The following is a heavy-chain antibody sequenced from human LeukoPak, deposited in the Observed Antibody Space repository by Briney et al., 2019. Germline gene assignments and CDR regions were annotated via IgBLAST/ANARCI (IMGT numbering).Heavy chain of an antibody. CDR3: ARCQTKYYYGSGSYSYYFDY. J-gene: IGHJ4*02. CDR1: GGTFSSYA. V-gene: IGHV1-69*04. D-gene: IGHD3-10*01. Sequence: SVKVSCKASGGTFSSYAISWVRQAPGQGLEWMGRIIPILGIANYAQKFQGRVTITADKSTSTAYMELSSLRSEYTAVYYCARCQTKYYYGSGSYSYYFDYWGQGTLVTVSS. CDR2: IIPILGIA.